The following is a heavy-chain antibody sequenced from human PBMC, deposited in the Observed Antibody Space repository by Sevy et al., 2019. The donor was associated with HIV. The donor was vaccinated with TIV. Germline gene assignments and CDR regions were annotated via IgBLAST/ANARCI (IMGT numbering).Heavy chain of an antibody. D-gene: IGHD7-27*01. CDR2: LHYSGDT. J-gene: IGHJ4*02. CDR3: ASHDWGREDY. CDR1: GYSISSYYW. V-gene: IGHV4-38-2*01. Sequence: SETLSLTCVVSGYSISSYYWWDWFRRPPGKGLESIGALHYSGDTQYTPSLKSRVTVSADTSKNQFSLSLSFMTAADTAIYYCASHDWGREDYWGQGILVTVSS.